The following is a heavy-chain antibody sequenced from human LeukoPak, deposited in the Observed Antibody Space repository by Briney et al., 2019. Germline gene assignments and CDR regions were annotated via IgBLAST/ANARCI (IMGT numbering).Heavy chain of an antibody. Sequence: GGSLRLSCAASGFTFSSYGMRWVRQAPGKGLEWVALIRYDGSNKYYADSVKGRFTISRDNSKNTLYLQMNSLRAEDTAVYYCAKDGYRNYYGSGSPLSWGQGTLVTVSS. CDR1: GFTFSSYG. D-gene: IGHD3-10*01. J-gene: IGHJ4*02. CDR3: AKDGYRNYYGSGSPLS. V-gene: IGHV3-30*02. CDR2: IRYDGSNK.